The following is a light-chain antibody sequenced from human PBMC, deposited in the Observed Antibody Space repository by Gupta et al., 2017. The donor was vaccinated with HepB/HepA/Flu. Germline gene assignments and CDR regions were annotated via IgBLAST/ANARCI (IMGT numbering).Light chain of an antibody. V-gene: IGLV2-14*03. J-gene: IGLJ2*01. Sequence: QSALTQPASVSGSPGQSLTISCTGTSSDVGAYNYVSWYQQHPDKAPKLMIYDVSNRPSGVSNRFSGSKSGNTASLTISGLQAEDEADYYCSSYTSSITVVFGGGTKLTVL. CDR3: SSYTSSITVV. CDR1: SSDVGAYNY. CDR2: DVS.